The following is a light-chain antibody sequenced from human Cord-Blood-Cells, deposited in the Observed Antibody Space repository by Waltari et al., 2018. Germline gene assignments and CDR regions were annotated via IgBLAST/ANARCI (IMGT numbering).Light chain of an antibody. Sequence: DNQMTQSPSTLSASVGDRVTITCRASQSSSSWLAWYQQKPGKAPKLLIYDASSLESGVPSRFSGSGSGTEFTLTISSLQPDDFATYYCQQYNSYWTFGQGTKVEIK. V-gene: IGKV1-5*01. J-gene: IGKJ1*01. CDR1: QSSSSW. CDR3: QQYNSYWT. CDR2: DAS.